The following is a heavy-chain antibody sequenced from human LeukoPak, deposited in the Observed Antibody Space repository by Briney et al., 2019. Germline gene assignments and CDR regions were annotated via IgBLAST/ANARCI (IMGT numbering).Heavy chain of an antibody. CDR1: GGTLNDYA. V-gene: IGHV1-69*04. J-gene: IGHJ3*02. D-gene: IGHD6-25*01. CDR3: ASSVDVDAFDI. Sequence: SAKVSCKASGGTLNDYAINWVRQAPGQGLEWMGRIIPILRIANYAQKFQGRVTITADKSTSTAYLELSSLRSEDTAMYYCASSVDVDAFDIWGQGTMVTVSS. CDR2: IIPILRIA.